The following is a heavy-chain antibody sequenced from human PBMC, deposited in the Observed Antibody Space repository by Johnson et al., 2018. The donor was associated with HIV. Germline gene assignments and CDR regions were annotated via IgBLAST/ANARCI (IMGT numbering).Heavy chain of an antibody. CDR3: ARVTTYYYDNNDYHSDAFDI. Sequence: VQLLESGGVVVQPGGSLRLSCAASGFNFDDYGMSWVRQAPGKGLEWVSGINWHSGNRGYVYSVKGRFTISRDNAKNSLYLQMNSLRAEDTALYYCARVTTYYYDNNDYHSDAFDIWGQGTLVTVSS. D-gene: IGHD3-22*01. CDR1: GFNFDDYG. J-gene: IGHJ3*02. V-gene: IGHV3-20*04. CDR2: INWHSGNR.